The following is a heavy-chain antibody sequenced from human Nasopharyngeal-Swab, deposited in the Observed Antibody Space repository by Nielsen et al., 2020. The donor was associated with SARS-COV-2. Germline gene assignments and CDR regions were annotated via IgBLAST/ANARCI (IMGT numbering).Heavy chain of an antibody. J-gene: IGHJ3*02. V-gene: IGHV4-4*07. CDR3: ARGPEYYDFWSGYPGNAFDI. Sequence: SETLSLTCTVSGGSISSYYWSWIRQPVGKGLEWIGRIYTSGSTNYNPSLKSRVTMSVDTSKNQFSLELSSVTAADTAVYYCARGPEYYDFWSGYPGNAFDIWGQGTMVTVS. D-gene: IGHD3-3*01. CDR1: GGSISSYY. CDR2: IYTSGST.